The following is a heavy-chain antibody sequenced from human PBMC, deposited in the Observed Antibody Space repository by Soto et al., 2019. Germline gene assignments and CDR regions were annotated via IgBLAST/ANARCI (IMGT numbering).Heavy chain of an antibody. J-gene: IGHJ5*02. D-gene: IGHD3-22*01. V-gene: IGHV1-69*01. CDR1: GGTFSSYA. CDR3: ARARIAAYYYDTSGLPEGVNWLDP. Sequence: QVQLVQSGAEVKRPGSSVKVSCKASGGTFSSYAISWVRQAPGQGLEWMGGIIPIVGTANYAQKFQGRVTITADESTSTAYMELSSLRSEDTAVYYCARARIAAYYYDTSGLPEGVNWLDPWGQGTLVTVSS. CDR2: IIPIVGTA.